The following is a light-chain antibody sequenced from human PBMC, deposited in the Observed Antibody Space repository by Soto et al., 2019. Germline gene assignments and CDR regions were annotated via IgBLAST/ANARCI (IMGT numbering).Light chain of an antibody. Sequence: QSVLTQPPSVSAAPGQTVTISCSGSSSNIGHNYVCWYQHLPGTAPKLLIFDNDKRPSGIPDRFSGSKSGTPATLDITGLQAGDEADYYCGTWDSSLSVGLFGGGTKLTVL. CDR1: SSNIGHNY. CDR2: DND. CDR3: GTWDSSLSVGL. V-gene: IGLV1-51*01. J-gene: IGLJ2*01.